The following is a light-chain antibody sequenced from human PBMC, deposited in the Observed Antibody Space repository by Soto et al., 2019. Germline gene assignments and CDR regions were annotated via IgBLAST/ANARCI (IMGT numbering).Light chain of an antibody. Sequence: QSALTQPPSASGSPGQSVTIPCTGTSSDVGGYNYVSWYQQHPGKAPKLMIYEVSKRPSGVPDRFSGSKSGNTASLTVSGLQAEDEADYYCSSYAGSNNVVFGGGTQLTVL. CDR3: SSYAGSNNVV. V-gene: IGLV2-8*01. CDR1: SSDVGGYNY. J-gene: IGLJ2*01. CDR2: EVS.